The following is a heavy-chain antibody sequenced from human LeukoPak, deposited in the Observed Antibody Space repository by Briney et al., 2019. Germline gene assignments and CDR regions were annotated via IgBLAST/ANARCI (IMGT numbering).Heavy chain of an antibody. J-gene: IGHJ4*02. Sequence: PLVSLRLSSKISEFTFTVYKVTWVRQAPGKGLEWISYISSSGSTIYYADSVKGRFTISRDNAKKSLYLQMNSLRAEDTAVYYCARANYYDSSGYDYWGQGTLVTVSS. D-gene: IGHD3-22*01. CDR2: ISSSGSTI. CDR3: ARANYYDSSGYDY. V-gene: IGHV3-48*03. CDR1: EFTFTVYK.